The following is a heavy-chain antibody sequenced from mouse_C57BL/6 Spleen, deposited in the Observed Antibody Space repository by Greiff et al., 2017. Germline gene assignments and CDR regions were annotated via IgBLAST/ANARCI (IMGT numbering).Heavy chain of an antibody. D-gene: IGHD1-1*01. V-gene: IGHV1-15*01. CDR3: TRRTTVVARYFDV. Sequence: QVHVKQSGAELVRPGASVTLSCKASGYTFTDYEMHWVKQTPVHGLEWIGAIDPETGGTAYNQKFKGKAILTADKSSSTAYMELRSLTSEDSAVYYCTRRTTVVARYFDVWGTGTTVTVSS. J-gene: IGHJ1*03. CDR2: IDPETGGT. CDR1: GYTFTDYE.